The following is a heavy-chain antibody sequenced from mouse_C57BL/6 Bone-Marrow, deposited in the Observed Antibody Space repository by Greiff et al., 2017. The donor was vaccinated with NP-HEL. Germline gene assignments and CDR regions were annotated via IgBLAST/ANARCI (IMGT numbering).Heavy chain of an antibody. CDR2: INPSKGGT. CDR3: ARAGGNFYAMDY. V-gene: IGHV1-53*01. CDR1: GYTFTSYW. D-gene: IGHD2-1*01. J-gene: IGHJ4*01. Sequence: VQLQQSGTELVKPGASVKLSCKASGYTFTSYWMHWVKQRPGQGLEWIGNINPSKGGTNYNETFTSKATLTVDNSSSTTHMQLSSLTSADAAVYYCARAGGNFYAMDYWGQGTSVTVSS.